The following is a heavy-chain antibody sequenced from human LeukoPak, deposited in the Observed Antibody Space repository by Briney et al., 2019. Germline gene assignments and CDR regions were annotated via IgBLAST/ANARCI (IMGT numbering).Heavy chain of an antibody. J-gene: IGHJ4*02. V-gene: IGHV3-43D*03. CDR2: IRWDGATT. Sequence: PGGSLRLSCAASGFTFDDYAMHWVRQAPGKGLEWVSLIRWDGATTHYAESVKVRVTVSRDNSKNSLYLQMNSLRTEDTAFYFCAKSRYYHSSTKTAYFDYWGQGTLVTVSS. D-gene: IGHD3-22*01. CDR1: GFTFDDYA. CDR3: AKSRYYHSSTKTAYFDY.